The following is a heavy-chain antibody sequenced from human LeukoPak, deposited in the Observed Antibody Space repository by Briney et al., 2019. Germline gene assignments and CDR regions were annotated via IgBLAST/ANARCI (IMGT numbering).Heavy chain of an antibody. CDR3: ARGLWGDFWSGDYYYYYMDV. J-gene: IGHJ6*03. CDR1: GYTFTRYD. V-gene: IGHV1-8*03. CDR2: MNPNRGDT. Sequence: GASVEVSCKASGYTFTRYDINWVRQATGQGLEWMGWMNPNRGDTGYAQKFQGRVTITRNTSISTAYMELSSLRSEDTAVYYCARGLWGDFWSGDYYYYYMDVWGKGTTVTVSS. D-gene: IGHD3-3*01.